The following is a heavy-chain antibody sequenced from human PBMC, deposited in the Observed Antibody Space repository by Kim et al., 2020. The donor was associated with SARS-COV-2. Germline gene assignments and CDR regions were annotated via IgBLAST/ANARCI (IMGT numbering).Heavy chain of an antibody. Sequence: GGSLRLSCAASGFTVNSNSMTWVRQAPGKGLEWVSVIYRGGSTHYGDSVKGRFTISRHNSKNTLFLQMNGLRPDDKAVYYCATDCGVDCPNLAYWGQGTLVTVPS. J-gene: IGHJ4*02. V-gene: IGHV3-53*04. D-gene: IGHD2-21*02. CDR3: ATDCGVDCPNLAY. CDR1: GFTVNSNS. CDR2: IYRGGST.